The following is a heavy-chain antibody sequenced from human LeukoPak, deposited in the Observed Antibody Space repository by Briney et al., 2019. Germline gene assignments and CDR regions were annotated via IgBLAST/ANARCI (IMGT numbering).Heavy chain of an antibody. Sequence: PGGSLRLSCAASGFTFSSYWMSWVRQAPGKGLAWVANIKQDGSEKYYVDSVKGRFTISRDNAKNSLYLQMNSLRAEDTAVYYCAREAYNLNIDVFDIWGQGTMVTVSS. J-gene: IGHJ3*02. CDR3: AREAYNLNIDVFDI. CDR2: IKQDGSEK. D-gene: IGHD1/OR15-1a*01. CDR1: GFTFSSYW. V-gene: IGHV3-7*01.